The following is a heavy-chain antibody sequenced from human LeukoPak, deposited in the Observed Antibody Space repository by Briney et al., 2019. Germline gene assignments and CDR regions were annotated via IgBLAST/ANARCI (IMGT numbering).Heavy chain of an antibody. CDR3: ARQGSSSWYGYYYYYGMDV. J-gene: IGHJ6*02. V-gene: IGHV4-59*08. CDR1: GGSISNYY. D-gene: IGHD6-13*01. Sequence: SETLSLTCTVSGGSISNYYWSWIRQPPGKGLEWIGYIYYSGSTNYNPSLKSRVTISVDTSKNQFSLKLSSVTAADTAVYYCARQGSSSWYGYYYYYGMDVWGQGTTVTVSS. CDR2: IYYSGST.